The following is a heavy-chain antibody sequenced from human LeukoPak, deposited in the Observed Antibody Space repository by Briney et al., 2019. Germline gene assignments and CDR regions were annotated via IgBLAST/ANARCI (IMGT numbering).Heavy chain of an antibody. CDR1: GGSITNYY. D-gene: IGHD3-10*01. CDR3: ARGKEVITMLRGLKPGYCFDY. CDR2: IHYSGST. Sequence: PSETLSLTCTVSGGSITNYYRSWIRQPPGKGLEWIGYIHYSGSTKYKSSLKSRVTISVDTSKNQFSLKLNSVTAADTAVYYCARGKEVITMLRGLKPGYCFDYWGQGTLVTVSS. V-gene: IGHV4-59*01. J-gene: IGHJ4*02.